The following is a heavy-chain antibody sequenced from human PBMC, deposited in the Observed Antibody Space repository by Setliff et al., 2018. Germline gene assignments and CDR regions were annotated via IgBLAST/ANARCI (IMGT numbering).Heavy chain of an antibody. CDR3: ARDQGYCGSASCYALLWFDP. J-gene: IGHJ5*02. V-gene: IGHV4-59*01. D-gene: IGHD2-2*01. CDR2: IYYSGST. CDR1: GGSISSYY. Sequence: SETLSLTCTVSGGSISSYYWSWIRQPPGKGLEWIGYIYYSGSTNYNPSLKSRVTISVDTSKNQFSLKLSSVTAADTAVYYCARDQGYCGSASCYALLWFDPWGQGTLVTVSS.